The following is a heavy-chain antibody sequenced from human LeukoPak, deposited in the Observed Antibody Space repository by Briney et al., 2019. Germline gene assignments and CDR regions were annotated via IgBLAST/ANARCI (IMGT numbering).Heavy chain of an antibody. D-gene: IGHD4-23*01. CDR1: GGSISSGSYY. Sequence: PSETLSLTCTVSGGSISSGSYYWSWIRQPAGKGLEWIGRIYTSGSTNYNPSLKSRVTISVDTSKNQFSLKLSSVTAADTAVYYCARSMTTVVRDAFDIWGQGTMVTVSS. CDR3: ARSMTTVVRDAFDI. J-gene: IGHJ3*02. V-gene: IGHV4-61*02. CDR2: IYTSGST.